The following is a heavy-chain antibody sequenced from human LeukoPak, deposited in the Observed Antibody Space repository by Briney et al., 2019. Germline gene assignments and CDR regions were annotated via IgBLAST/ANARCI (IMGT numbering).Heavy chain of an antibody. V-gene: IGHV3-7*01. CDR1: GFTFSSYW. CDR2: IKTDGSQI. Sequence: GGSLRLSCVASGFTFSSYWMTWVRQAPGKGLEWVANIKTDGSQIYYVDSVKGRFTISRDNAKNSLYLQMSSLRAEDTAVYYCARVRGYSYGSYYFDYWGQGTLVTVSS. J-gene: IGHJ4*02. D-gene: IGHD5-18*01. CDR3: ARVRGYSYGSYYFDY.